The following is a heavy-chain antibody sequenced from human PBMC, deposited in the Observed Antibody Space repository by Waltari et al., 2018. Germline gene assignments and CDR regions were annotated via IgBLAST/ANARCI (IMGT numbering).Heavy chain of an antibody. CDR2: IEEDGSVK. D-gene: IGHD3-10*01. CDR1: GFTLSYIG. CDR3: ARDPGRLGSFIEY. V-gene: IGHV3-7*01. J-gene: IGHJ4*02. Sequence: EVQLVESGGGLVQPGGSLRLSCAASGFTLSYIGMTWVRQAPGKGLEWVANIEEDGSVKYYADSVKGRFTISRDNAKNSLYLQMNSLRADDTAVYYCARDPGRLGSFIEYWGLGTLVTVS.